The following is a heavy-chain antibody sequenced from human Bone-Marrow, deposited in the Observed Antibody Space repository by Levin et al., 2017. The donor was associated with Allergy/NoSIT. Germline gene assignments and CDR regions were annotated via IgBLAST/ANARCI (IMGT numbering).Heavy chain of an antibody. CDR1: GFIFSSYG. Sequence: GGSLRLSCAASGFIFSSYGMHWVRQAPGKGLEWVAVIWYDGSYKYYADSVKGRFTISRDNSKNTLYLQMGSLRAEDTAVYYCARTPESRGTYYYYGMDVWGQGTTVTVSS. CDR2: IWYDGSYK. V-gene: IGHV3-33*01. D-gene: IGHD1-1*01. CDR3: ARTPESRGTYYYYGMDV. J-gene: IGHJ6*02.